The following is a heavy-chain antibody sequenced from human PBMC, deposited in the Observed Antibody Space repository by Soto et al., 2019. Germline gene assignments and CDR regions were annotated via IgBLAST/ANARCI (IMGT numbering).Heavy chain of an antibody. Sequence: QVQLVESGGGVVQPGRSLRLSCAASGFTFSSYGMHWVRQAPGKGLEWVAVISYDGSNKYYADSVKGRFTISRDNSKNTLYLQMNSLRAEDTAVYYCASQYSSSSDFDYWGQGTLVTVSS. V-gene: IGHV3-30*03. D-gene: IGHD6-6*01. CDR3: ASQYSSSSDFDY. CDR2: ISYDGSNK. CDR1: GFTFSSYG. J-gene: IGHJ4*02.